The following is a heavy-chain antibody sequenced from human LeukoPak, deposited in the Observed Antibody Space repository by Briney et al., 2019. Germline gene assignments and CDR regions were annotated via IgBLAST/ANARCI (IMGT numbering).Heavy chain of an antibody. J-gene: IGHJ4*02. CDR3: AKDHRFGEFFDY. D-gene: IGHD3-10*01. CDR1: GFTFSSYA. V-gene: IGHV3-23*01. Sequence: PGGSLRLSCAASGFTFSSYAMSWLRQAPGKGLEWVSAISGSGGSTYYADSVKGRFTISRDNSKNTLYLQMNSLRAEDTAVYYCAKDHRFGEFFDYWGQGTLVTVSS. CDR2: ISGSGGST.